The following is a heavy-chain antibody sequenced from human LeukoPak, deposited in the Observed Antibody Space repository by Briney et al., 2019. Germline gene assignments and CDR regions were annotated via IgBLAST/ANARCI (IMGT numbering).Heavy chain of an antibody. D-gene: IGHD3-22*01. CDR1: GFTFSNAW. V-gene: IGHV3-15*07. CDR3: STTYYYDSSEGY. Sequence: GGSPRLSCVASGFTFSNAWMNWVRQAPGKGLEWVGRIKSKTDGGTTDYAAPVKGRFTISRDDSKNTLYLQMNSLKTEDTAVYYCSTTYYYDSSEGYWGQGTLVTVSS. CDR2: IKSKTDGGTT. J-gene: IGHJ4*02.